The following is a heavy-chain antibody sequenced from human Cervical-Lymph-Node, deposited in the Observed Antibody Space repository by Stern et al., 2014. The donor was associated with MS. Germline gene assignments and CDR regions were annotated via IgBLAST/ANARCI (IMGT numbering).Heavy chain of an antibody. CDR1: GGSVGSGGYS. CDR2: IYFTGTT. V-gene: IGHV4-30-2*01. CDR3: ARGHCSGGTCYFDS. Sequence: QVQLQESDSRLVKPSQTLSLTCAVSGGSVGSGGYSWNWIRQPAGKGLGWIGNIYFTGTTYNNPSFQSRVTISVDRSKSQFYLNLSSLTAADTAVYYCARGHCSGGTCYFDSWGQGTLVTVSS. J-gene: IGHJ4*01. D-gene: IGHD2-15*01.